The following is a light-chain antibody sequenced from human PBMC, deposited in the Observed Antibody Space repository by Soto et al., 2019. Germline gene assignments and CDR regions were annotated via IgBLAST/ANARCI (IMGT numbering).Light chain of an antibody. CDR1: NSNIGRNT. J-gene: IGLJ1*01. Sequence: QSVLTQPPSASGTPGQRVTISCSGSNSNIGRNTVNWYQQLPGTAPKLLIYRNNQRPSGVPGRFSGSKSGTSASLAISGLQSDDESDYYCASWDDGLTGYVFGTGTKLTVL. CDR3: ASWDDGLTGYV. V-gene: IGLV1-44*01. CDR2: RNN.